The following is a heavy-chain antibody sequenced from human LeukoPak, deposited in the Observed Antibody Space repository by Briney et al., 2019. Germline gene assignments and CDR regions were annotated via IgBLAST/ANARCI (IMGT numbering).Heavy chain of an antibody. CDR3: ASSKTNGDSSGWYAWFDP. CDR2: IYYSGYT. CDR1: GGSVNSYY. D-gene: IGHD6-19*01. J-gene: IGHJ5*02. V-gene: IGHV4-59*02. Sequence: SETLSLTCTVSGGSVNSYYWSWIRQPPGKGLEWIGYIYYSGYTNYNPSLKSRVTISVDTSKNQFSLKLSSVTAADTAVYYCASSKTNGDSSGWYAWFDPWGQGTLVTVSS.